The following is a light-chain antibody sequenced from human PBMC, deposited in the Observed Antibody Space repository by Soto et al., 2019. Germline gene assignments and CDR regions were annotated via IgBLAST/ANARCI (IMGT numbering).Light chain of an antibody. V-gene: IGKV3-15*01. CDR1: QSVSSN. CDR3: QQYNNWPPSMYT. J-gene: IGKJ2*01. Sequence: EIVMTQSPATLSVSPGERATLSCRASQSVSSNLAWYQQKPGQAPRLLIYGASTRATGIPARFSGSWSGTEFTLTISSLQSEDFAVYYCQQYNNWPPSMYTFGQGTKLEIK. CDR2: GAS.